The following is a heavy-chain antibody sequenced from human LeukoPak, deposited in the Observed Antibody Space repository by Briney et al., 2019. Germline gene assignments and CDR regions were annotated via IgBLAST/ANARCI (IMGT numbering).Heavy chain of an antibody. Sequence: GESLKISCKGSGYSFTSYWIGWVRQMPGKGLGWMGIIYPGDSDTRYSPSFQGQVTISADKSISTAYLQWSSLKASDTAMYYCATLGYCSGGSCQGWFDPWGQGTLVTVSS. CDR2: IYPGDSDT. CDR1: GYSFTSYW. D-gene: IGHD2-15*01. J-gene: IGHJ5*02. V-gene: IGHV5-51*01. CDR3: ATLGYCSGGSCQGWFDP.